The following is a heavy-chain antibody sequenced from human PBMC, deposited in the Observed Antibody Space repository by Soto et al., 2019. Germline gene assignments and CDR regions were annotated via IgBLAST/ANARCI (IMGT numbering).Heavy chain of an antibody. J-gene: IGHJ4*02. Sequence: GGSLRLSCAASGFTFSSYAMHWVRQAPGKGLEYVSTINRNGGSTYYANSVKGRFTISRDNSKNTLYLQMGSLRAEDMAVYYCARGGSDYYFDYWGQGALVTVSS. CDR1: GFTFSSYA. CDR3: ARGGSDYYFDY. D-gene: IGHD2-21*02. V-gene: IGHV3-64*01. CDR2: INRNGGST.